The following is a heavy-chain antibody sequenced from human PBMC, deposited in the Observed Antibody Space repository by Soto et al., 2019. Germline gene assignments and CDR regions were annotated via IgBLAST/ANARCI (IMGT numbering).Heavy chain of an antibody. CDR2: IIPILGIA. V-gene: IGHV1-69*04. Sequence: SVKVSCKASGGTFSSYTISWVRQAPGQGLEWMGRIIPILGIANYAQKFQGRVTITADKSTSTAYMELSSLRSEDTAVYYCARDGGTIFGVVIPFDYWGQGTLVTVSS. J-gene: IGHJ4*02. CDR1: GGTFSSYT. CDR3: ARDGGTIFGVVIPFDY. D-gene: IGHD3-3*01.